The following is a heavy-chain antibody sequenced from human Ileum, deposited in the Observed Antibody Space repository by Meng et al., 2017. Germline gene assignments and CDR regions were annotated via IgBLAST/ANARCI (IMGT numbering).Heavy chain of an antibody. CDR2: INADNGDT. CDR3: ARNTVGTTTLDY. V-gene: IGHV1-3*01. Sequence: QVQLVQSGPEVKKPGASVKVSCKASGYTFTTYAKHWVRQAPGQGLEWMGWINADNGDTRYSQKFQGRLTITRDTSASTAYLELSSLTSEDTAVYYCARNTVGTTTLDYWGQGTLVTVSS. J-gene: IGHJ4*02. D-gene: IGHD1-1*01. CDR1: GYTFTTYA.